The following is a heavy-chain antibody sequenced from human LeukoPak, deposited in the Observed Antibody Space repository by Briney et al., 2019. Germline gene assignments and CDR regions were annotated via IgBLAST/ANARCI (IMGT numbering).Heavy chain of an antibody. CDR3: ARGDGSGSYYLRRWFDP. J-gene: IGHJ5*02. Sequence: GASVKVSCKASGYTFTSYDINWARQATGQGLEWMGWMNPNSGNTGYAQKFQGRVTMTRNTSISTAYMELSSLRSEDTAVYYCARGDGSGSYYLRRWFDPWGQGTLVTVSS. D-gene: IGHD3-10*01. CDR1: GYTFTSYD. V-gene: IGHV1-8*01. CDR2: MNPNSGNT.